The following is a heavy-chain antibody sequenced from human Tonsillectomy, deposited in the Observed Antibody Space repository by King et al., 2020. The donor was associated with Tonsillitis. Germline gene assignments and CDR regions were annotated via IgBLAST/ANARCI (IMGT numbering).Heavy chain of an antibody. CDR3: ARERLYSRACGLDY. CDR2: ISFDASRE. V-gene: IGHV3-33*05. D-gene: IGHD6-13*01. CDR1: GFDFSSYG. Sequence: QLVQSGGGVVQPGGSLRLSCASSGFDFSSYGMHWVRQAPGKGLEWVAVISFDASRENYADSVKGRFTISRDNSKNTLYLQMNSLRAEDTAVYYCARERLYSRACGLDYWGQGSLVTVS. J-gene: IGHJ4*02.